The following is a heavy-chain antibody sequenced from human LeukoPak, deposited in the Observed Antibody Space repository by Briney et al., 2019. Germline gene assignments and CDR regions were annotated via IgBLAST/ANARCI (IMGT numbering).Heavy chain of an antibody. Sequence: ASVKVSCKASGYTFTNYAMNWVRQAPGQGLEWMGWINTKTGNPTYAQGFTGRFVFSLDTSVSTAYLQISSLKAEDTAVYYCAPDGYCSGGSCFGWFDPWGQGTLVTVSS. D-gene: IGHD2-15*01. V-gene: IGHV7-4-1*02. CDR2: INTKTGNP. CDR1: GYTFTNYA. CDR3: APDGYCSGGSCFGWFDP. J-gene: IGHJ5*02.